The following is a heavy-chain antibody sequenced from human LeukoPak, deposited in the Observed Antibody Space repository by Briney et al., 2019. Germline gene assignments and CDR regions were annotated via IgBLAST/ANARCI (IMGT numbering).Heavy chain of an antibody. CDR2: ISGSGGTT. CDR1: GFTFSAYA. D-gene: IGHD2-15*01. V-gene: IGHV3-23*01. J-gene: IGHJ4*02. CDR3: AKGSGGSCYLPLDF. Sequence: GGSLRRSCAASGFTFSAYAMTWVRQAPGKGLEWVSGISGSGGTTYYADSVKGRFTISTDNSKNTLYLQMNSLRAEDTAVYYCAKGSGGSCYLPLDFWGQGTLITVSS.